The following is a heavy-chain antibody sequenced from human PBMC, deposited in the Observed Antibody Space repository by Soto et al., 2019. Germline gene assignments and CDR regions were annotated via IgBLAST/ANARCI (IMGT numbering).Heavy chain of an antibody. CDR2: INHSGST. CDR1: GGSFSGYY. CDR3: ARVNSGHYFDY. Sequence: SETLSLTCAVYGGSFSGYYWSWIRQPPGKGLEWIGEINHSGSTNYNPSLKSRVTISVDTSKDQFSLKLSSVTAADTAVYYCARVNSGHYFDYWGQGTLVTVSS. V-gene: IGHV4-34*01. J-gene: IGHJ4*02.